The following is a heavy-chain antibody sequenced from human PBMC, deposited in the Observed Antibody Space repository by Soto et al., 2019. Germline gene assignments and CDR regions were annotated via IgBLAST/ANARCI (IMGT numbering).Heavy chain of an antibody. J-gene: IGHJ6*02. Sequence: QVQLVESGGGVVQPGRSLRLSCAASGFTFSSYAMHWVRQAPGKGLEWVAVISYDGSNKYYADSVKGRFTISRDNAKNSLYLQMNSLRAEDTAVYYCARERLKYYYGMDVWGQGTTVTVSS. CDR3: ARERLKYYYGMDV. D-gene: IGHD2-8*01. V-gene: IGHV3-30-3*01. CDR2: ISYDGSNK. CDR1: GFTFSSYA.